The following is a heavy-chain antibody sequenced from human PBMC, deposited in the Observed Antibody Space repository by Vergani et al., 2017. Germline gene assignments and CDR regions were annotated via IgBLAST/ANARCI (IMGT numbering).Heavy chain of an antibody. J-gene: IGHJ6*04. Sequence: QVQLVESGGGVVQPGRSLRLSCAASGFTFSSYGMHWVRQAPGKGLEWVAVISYDGSNKYYADSVKGRFTITRDNSKNTLYLQMNSLRAEDTAVYYCAKGRADNDYYWGMDVWGEGTAGTASS. CDR3: AKGRADNDYYWGMDV. CDR2: ISYDGSNK. D-gene: IGHD1-1*01. CDR1: GFTFSSYG. V-gene: IGHV3-30*18.